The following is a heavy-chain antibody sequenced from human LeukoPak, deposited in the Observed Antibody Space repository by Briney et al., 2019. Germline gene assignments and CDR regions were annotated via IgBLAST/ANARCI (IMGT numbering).Heavy chain of an antibody. CDR2: IYNTGRT. CDR3: AREDAGWPDY. CDR1: GGSISSYY. D-gene: IGHD2-15*01. Sequence: SETLSLTCTVSGGSISSYYWSCIRQSPGKGLEWIGFIYNTGRTNYNPSLQSRVTISVDTSKNQFSLKLSSVTAADTAVYYCAREDAGWPDYWGQGTLVTVSS. J-gene: IGHJ4*02. V-gene: IGHV4-59*01.